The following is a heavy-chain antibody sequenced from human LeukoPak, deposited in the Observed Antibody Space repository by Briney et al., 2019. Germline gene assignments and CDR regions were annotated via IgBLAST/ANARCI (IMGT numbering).Heavy chain of an antibody. Sequence: GGSLRLSCAASGFTFSSYGMHWVRQAPGKGLEWVAVISYDGGNKYYADSVKGRFTISRDNSKNTLYLQMNSLRAEDTAVYYCAKDGAPSYYDILTGTDYWGQGTLVTVSS. V-gene: IGHV3-30*18. CDR3: AKDGAPSYYDILTGTDY. CDR1: GFTFSSYG. D-gene: IGHD3-9*01. CDR2: ISYDGGNK. J-gene: IGHJ4*02.